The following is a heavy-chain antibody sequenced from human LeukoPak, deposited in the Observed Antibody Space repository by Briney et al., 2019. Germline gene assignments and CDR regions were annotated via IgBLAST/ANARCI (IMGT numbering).Heavy chain of an antibody. CDR3: ARHSLAARPNFDY. V-gene: IGHV4-39*01. J-gene: IGHJ4*02. Sequence: PSETLSLTCTVSGGSISGSNYYWGWIRQPPGKGLEWIGSIYYSGTTYYNPSLKSRVTISVDTSKNQFSLEVTSMTAADTAVYYCARHSLAARPNFDYWGQGTLVTVSS. CDR1: GGSISGSNYY. D-gene: IGHD6-6*01. CDR2: IYYSGTT.